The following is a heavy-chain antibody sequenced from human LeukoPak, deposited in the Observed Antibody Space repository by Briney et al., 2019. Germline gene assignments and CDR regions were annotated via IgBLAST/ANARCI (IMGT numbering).Heavy chain of an antibody. Sequence: KPGGSLRLSCAASGFTFSSYAMSWVRQAPGKGLEWVSDISGSGDRVYHADSVKGRFTISRDNSNNTLFLLMNSLRAEDTAVYYCAKDQVRYYDSSGFGFSDSWGQGTLVTVSS. J-gene: IGHJ4*02. CDR1: GFTFSSYA. V-gene: IGHV3-23*01. CDR3: AKDQVRYYDSSGFGFSDS. D-gene: IGHD3-22*01. CDR2: ISGSGDRV.